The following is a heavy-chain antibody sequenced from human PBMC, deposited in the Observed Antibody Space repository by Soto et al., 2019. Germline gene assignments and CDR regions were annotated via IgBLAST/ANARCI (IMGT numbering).Heavy chain of an antibody. Sequence: SGGSLRLSCAASGFTFSSYSMNWVRQAPGKRLKRVSSISSSSSYIYYADSVKGRFTISRDNAKNSLYLQMNSLRAEDTAVYYCARDPLLEQWLDRNDYWGQGTLVTVSS. D-gene: IGHD6-19*01. J-gene: IGHJ4*02. CDR2: ISSSSSYI. V-gene: IGHV3-21*01. CDR1: GFTFSSYS. CDR3: ARDPLLEQWLDRNDY.